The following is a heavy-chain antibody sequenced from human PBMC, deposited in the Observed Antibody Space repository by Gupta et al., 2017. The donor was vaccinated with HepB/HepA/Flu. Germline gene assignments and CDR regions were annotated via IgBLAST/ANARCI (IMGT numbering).Heavy chain of an antibody. CDR3: ATDYHSRGHFDY. D-gene: IGHD3-22*01. CDR2: IHHSGST. V-gene: IGHV4-4*02. Sequence: QVQLQESGPGLVKPSGTLSLTCAVSGGSISNNNWWSWVRQSPGKGLEWFGEIHHSGSTTYNPSLKRRVTISIDKSKNQFSLKLSFLTAADTAGYYCATDYHSRGHFDYWGQGTRVTVSS. CDR1: GGSISNNNW. J-gene: IGHJ4*02.